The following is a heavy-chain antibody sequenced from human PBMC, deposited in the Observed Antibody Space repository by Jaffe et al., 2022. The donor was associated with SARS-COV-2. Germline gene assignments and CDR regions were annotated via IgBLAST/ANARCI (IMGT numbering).Heavy chain of an antibody. Sequence: QVQLVESGGGVVQPGRSLRLSCAASGFTFSSYAMHWVRQAPGKGLEWVAVISYDGSNKYYADSVKGRFTISRDNSKNTLYLQMNSLRAEDTAVYYCAEGGGYSSGWFDYWGQGTLVTVSS. V-gene: IGHV3-30-3*01. CDR3: AEGGGYSSGWFDY. CDR2: ISYDGSNK. J-gene: IGHJ4*02. CDR1: GFTFSSYA. D-gene: IGHD6-19*01.